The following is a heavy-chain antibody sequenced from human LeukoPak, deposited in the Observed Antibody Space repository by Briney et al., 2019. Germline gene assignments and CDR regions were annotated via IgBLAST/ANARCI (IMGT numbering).Heavy chain of an antibody. CDR2: INPNSGVT. D-gene: IGHD7-27*01. CDR1: GYTGYY. V-gene: IGHV1-2*02. J-gene: IGHJ4*02. CDR3: ARVSGDLDY. Sequence: ASVKVSCKASGYTGYYMHWVRQAPGQGLEWMGWINPNSGVTNYTQKFQGRVTMTRDTSISTAYMELSRLRSDDTAVYYCARVSGDLDYWGQGTLVTVSS.